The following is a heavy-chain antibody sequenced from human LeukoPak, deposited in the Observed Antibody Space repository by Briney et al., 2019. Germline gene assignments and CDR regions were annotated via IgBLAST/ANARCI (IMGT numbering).Heavy chain of an antibody. Sequence: PGETLRLSCAASGFTFDDHAMHWVRQAPGKGLEWVSLITWDGGSTYYADSVKGRFTISRDNSKNSLYLQMNSLRAEDTALYYCARAKYMDYWGQGTLVTVSS. CDR2: ITWDGGST. CDR3: ARAKYMDY. CDR1: GFTFDDHA. V-gene: IGHV3-43D*03. D-gene: IGHD2/OR15-2a*01. J-gene: IGHJ4*02.